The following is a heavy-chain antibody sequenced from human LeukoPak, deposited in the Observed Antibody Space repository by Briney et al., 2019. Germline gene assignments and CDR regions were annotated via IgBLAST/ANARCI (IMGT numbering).Heavy chain of an antibody. CDR1: GFTFNRYW. CDR2: ILNDGGST. D-gene: IGHD2-21*01. Sequence: GGSLRLSCAASGFTFNRYWMHWVRQAPGEGPVWVAHILNDGGSTSYADSVKGRFTISRDNAKNTLSLQMNSLRAEDTAVYYCARHDTGDAFDYWGQGALVIVSS. V-gene: IGHV3-74*01. CDR3: ARHDTGDAFDY. J-gene: IGHJ4*02.